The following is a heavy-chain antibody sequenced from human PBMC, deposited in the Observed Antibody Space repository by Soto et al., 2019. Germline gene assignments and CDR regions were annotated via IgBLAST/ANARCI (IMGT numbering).Heavy chain of an antibody. CDR1: GGSISNYY. J-gene: IGHJ5*02. CDR3: ARETYSSSWYNWFDP. CDR2: IYTSGST. V-gene: IGHV4-4*07. Sequence: SETLSLTCTVSGGSISNYYWSWIRQPAGKGLEWIGRIYTSGSTNYNPSLKSRVTMSVDTSKNQFSLKLSSVTAADTAVYYCARETYSSSWYNWFDPWGQGTLVTVSS. D-gene: IGHD6-13*01.